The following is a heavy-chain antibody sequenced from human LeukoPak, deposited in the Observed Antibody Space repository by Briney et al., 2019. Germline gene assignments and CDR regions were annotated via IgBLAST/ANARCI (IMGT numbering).Heavy chain of an antibody. D-gene: IGHD3-16*01. CDR2: FSTYNGNT. V-gene: IGHV1-18*01. J-gene: IGHJ4*02. CDR1: GYIFTSYG. Sequence: ASVKVSCKASGYIFTSYGISWVRQAPGQGLEWMGWFSTYNGNTNYAQKLQGRVTMTTDTSTSTAYMELRSLRSDDTAVYYCARALFGSDIDYWAQGTLVTVSS. CDR3: ARALFGSDIDY.